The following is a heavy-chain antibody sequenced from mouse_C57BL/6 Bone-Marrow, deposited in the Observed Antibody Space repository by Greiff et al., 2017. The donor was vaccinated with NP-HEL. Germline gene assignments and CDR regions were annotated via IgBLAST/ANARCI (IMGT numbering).Heavy chain of an antibody. CDR3: AGSTTGGDFDY. V-gene: IGHV1-64*01. D-gene: IGHD2-12*01. CDR1: GYTFTSYW. CDR2: IHPNSGST. Sequence: VQLQQPGAELVKPGASVKLSCKASGYTFTSYWMHWVKQRPGQGLEWIGMIHPNSGSTNYNEKFKSKATLTVDKSSSTAYMQLSSLTSEDSAVYYCAGSTTGGDFDYWGQGTTLTVSS. J-gene: IGHJ2*01.